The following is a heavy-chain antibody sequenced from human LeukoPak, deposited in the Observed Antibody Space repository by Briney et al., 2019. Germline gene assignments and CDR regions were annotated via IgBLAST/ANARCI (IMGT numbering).Heavy chain of an antibody. Sequence: GGSLRLSCAASGFTFSSYSMNWVRQAPGKGLEWVSSISSSSSYIYYADSVKGRFTISRDNAKNSLYLQMNSLRAEDTAVYYCAKDLSGYHPYYFDYWGQGTLVTVSS. CDR3: AKDLSGYHPYYFDY. J-gene: IGHJ4*02. V-gene: IGHV3-21*04. CDR2: ISSSSSYI. D-gene: IGHD3-3*01. CDR1: GFTFSSYS.